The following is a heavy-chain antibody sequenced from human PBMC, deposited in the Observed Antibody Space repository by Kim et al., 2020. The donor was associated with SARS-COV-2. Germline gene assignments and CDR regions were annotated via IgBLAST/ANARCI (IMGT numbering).Heavy chain of an antibody. D-gene: IGHD3-16*01. J-gene: IGHJ3*02. V-gene: IGHV3-48*02. Sequence: IYYADSVKCRFTSSRDNAKHSLYLQMSSLTDDDTAVYFCVRERWGGAVDIWGQWTLVTVSS. CDR3: VRERWGGAVDI. CDR2: I.